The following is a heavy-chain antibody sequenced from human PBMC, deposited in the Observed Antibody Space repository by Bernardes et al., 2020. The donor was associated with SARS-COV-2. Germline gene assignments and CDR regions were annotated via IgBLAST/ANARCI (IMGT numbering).Heavy chain of an antibody. Sequence: GCSLRLSCVASGFTLSDYVMHWVRQAPGKGLVWVSRIHKDGTTANYADSVKGRFTVSRDNTKNTVYLQMDSLRADDTAVYHCTRDFDWSTGFWGQGALVTVSS. CDR3: TRDFDWSTGF. D-gene: IGHD3-9*01. CDR1: GFTLSDYV. CDR2: IHKDGTTA. V-gene: IGHV3-74*01. J-gene: IGHJ4*02.